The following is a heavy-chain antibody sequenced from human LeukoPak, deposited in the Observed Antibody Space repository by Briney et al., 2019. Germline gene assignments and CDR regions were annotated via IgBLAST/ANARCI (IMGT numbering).Heavy chain of an antibody. D-gene: IGHD3-22*01. CDR2: ISGSGGST. CDR3: AKVSSDSSGYTLFDY. CDR1: GFTFSSYA. J-gene: IGHJ4*02. V-gene: IGHV3-23*01. Sequence: GGSLRLSCAASGFTFSSYAMSWVRQAPGKGLEWVSAISGSGGSTYYADSVKGRFTISRDNSKNTLYLQMNSLRAEGTAVYYCAKVSSDSSGYTLFDYWGQGTLVTVSS.